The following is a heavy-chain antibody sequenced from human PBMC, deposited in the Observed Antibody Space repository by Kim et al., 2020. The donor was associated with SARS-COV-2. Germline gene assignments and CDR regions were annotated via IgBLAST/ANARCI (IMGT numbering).Heavy chain of an antibody. Sequence: ASVKVSCKASGYTFTSYGISWVRQAPGQGLEWMGWISAYNGNTNYAQKLQGRVTMTTDTSTSTAYMELRSLRSDDTAVYYCARVWGDYSYYYGMDVWGQGTTVTVSS. CDR2: ISAYNGNT. CDR1: GYTFTSYG. CDR3: ARVWGDYSYYYGMDV. D-gene: IGHD3-16*01. V-gene: IGHV1-18*01. J-gene: IGHJ6*02.